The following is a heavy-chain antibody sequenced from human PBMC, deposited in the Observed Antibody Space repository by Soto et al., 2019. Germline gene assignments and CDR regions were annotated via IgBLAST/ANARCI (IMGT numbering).Heavy chain of an antibody. Sequence: SETLSLTCTVSGGSISSYYWSWIRQPPGKGLEWIGYIYYSGSTNYNPSLKSRVTISVDTSKNQSSLKLSSVTAADTAVYYCARGYCSSTSCSPLGYGMDVWGQGTTVTVSS. V-gene: IGHV4-59*01. CDR2: IYYSGST. D-gene: IGHD2-2*01. CDR3: ARGYCSSTSCSPLGYGMDV. CDR1: GGSISSYY. J-gene: IGHJ6*02.